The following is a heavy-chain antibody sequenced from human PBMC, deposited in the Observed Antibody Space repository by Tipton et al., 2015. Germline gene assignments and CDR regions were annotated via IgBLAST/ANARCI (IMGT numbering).Heavy chain of an antibody. CDR1: AYSISSDYY. D-gene: IGHD2-8*01. Sequence: LRLSCAVSAYSISSDYYWGWIRQPPGKGLEWIGYMFYTGITNYNPSLKSRVTMSVATSQNQFSLNLTSVTAADTAVYYCARGEGPAGVTRYYYYSGLDVWGQGNTVTVSS. CDR3: ARGEGPAGVTRYYYYSGLDV. V-gene: IGHV4-28*03. J-gene: IGHJ6*02. CDR2: MFYTGIT.